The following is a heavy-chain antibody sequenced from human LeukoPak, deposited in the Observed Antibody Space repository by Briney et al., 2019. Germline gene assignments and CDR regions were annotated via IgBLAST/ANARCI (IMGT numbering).Heavy chain of an antibody. V-gene: IGHV3-21*01. J-gene: IGHJ5*02. D-gene: IGHD4-23*01. CDR2: ISSSSSYI. CDR3: ARDQGNPGVNWFDP. Sequence: GGSLRLSCAASGFTFSSYAMHWVRQAPGKGLEWVSSISSSSSYIYYADSVKGRFTISRDNAKNSLYLQMNSLRAEDTAVYYCARDQGNPGVNWFDPWGQGTLVTVSS. CDR1: GFTFSSYA.